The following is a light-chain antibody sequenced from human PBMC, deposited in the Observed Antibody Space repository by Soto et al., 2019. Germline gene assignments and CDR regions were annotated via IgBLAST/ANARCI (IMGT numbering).Light chain of an antibody. CDR1: SSDAGGYNS. CDR3: SSYTSSTRYV. CDR2: DVS. Sequence: QSVLTQPASVSGSPGQSIAISCTGTSSDAGGYNSVSWYRQHPGEAPKLMIYDVSNRPTGVSNRFSGSKSGNTASLTISGLQAEDEADYYCSSYTSSTRYVFGTGTKVTVL. V-gene: IGLV2-14*01. J-gene: IGLJ1*01.